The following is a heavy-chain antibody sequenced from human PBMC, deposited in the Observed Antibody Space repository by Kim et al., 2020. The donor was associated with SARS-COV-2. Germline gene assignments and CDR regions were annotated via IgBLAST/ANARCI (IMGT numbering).Heavy chain of an antibody. CDR3: GSSWFRWSMDY. J-gene: IGHJ4*02. D-gene: IGHD6-13*01. Sequence: SETLSLTCAVYGGSFSGYYWSWIRQPPGKGLEWIGEINHSGSTNYNPSLKSRVTISVDTSKNQFSLKLSSVTAADTAVYYCGSSWFRWSMDYWGQGTLVTVSS. V-gene: IGHV4-34*01. CDR1: GGSFSGYY. CDR2: INHSGST.